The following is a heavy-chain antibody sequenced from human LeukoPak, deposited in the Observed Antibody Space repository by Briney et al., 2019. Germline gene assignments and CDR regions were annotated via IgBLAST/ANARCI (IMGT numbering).Heavy chain of an antibody. CDR2: INSDAITI. D-gene: IGHD3-22*01. CDR3: ARDLGQYYDTSDNWFDP. J-gene: IGHJ5*02. Sequence: PGGSLRLSCAASGFTFSSYWMHWVRQAPGKGLVWVSRINSDAITISYADSVKGRFTISRDNAKNTLYLQMNSLRAEDTAVYYCARDLGQYYDTSDNWFDPWGQGTLVTVSS. CDR1: GFTFSSYW. V-gene: IGHV3-74*01.